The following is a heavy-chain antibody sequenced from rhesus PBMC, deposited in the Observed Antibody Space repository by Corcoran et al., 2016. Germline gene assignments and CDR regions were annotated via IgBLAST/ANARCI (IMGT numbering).Heavy chain of an antibody. V-gene: IGHV1-111*01. CDR3: ARAGYYEDDYGYYPFDY. D-gene: IGHD3-9*01. J-gene: IGHJ4*01. CDR1: GYHFTSSY. Sequence: EVQLVQSGAEVKKPGASVKISCKASGYHFTSSYLHWVRQAPGKGCECMGRVDPEDGEANNAQKFQGRVTMTRDTSTSTADMELSSLRSEDTAVYYCARAGYYEDDYGYYPFDYWGQGVLVTVSS. CDR2: VDPEDGEA.